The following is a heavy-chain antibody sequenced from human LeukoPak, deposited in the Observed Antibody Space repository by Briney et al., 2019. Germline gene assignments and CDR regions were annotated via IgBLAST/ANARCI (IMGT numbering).Heavy chain of an antibody. CDR2: ISGSGGST. Sequence: PGGSLRLSCAASGFTFSSCAMSWVRQAPGKGLEWVSAISGSGGSTYYADSVKGRFTISRDNSKNTLYLQMNSLRAEDTAVYYCAKGRPVLRFSGMDVWGQGTTVTVSS. V-gene: IGHV3-23*01. CDR3: AKGRPVLRFSGMDV. CDR1: GFTFSSCA. D-gene: IGHD3-3*01. J-gene: IGHJ6*02.